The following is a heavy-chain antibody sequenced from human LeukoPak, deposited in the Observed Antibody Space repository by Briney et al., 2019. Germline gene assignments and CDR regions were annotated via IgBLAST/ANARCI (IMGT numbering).Heavy chain of an antibody. V-gene: IGHV1-69*13. D-gene: IGHD3-10*01. J-gene: IGHJ4*02. CDR3: ARSDTYYYGSGSYSAMVY. Sequence: SVKVSCKASGGTFSSYAISWVRQAPGQGLEWMGGIIPIFGTANYAQKFQGRVTITADESASTAYMELSSLRSEDTAVYYCARSDTYYYGSGSYSAMVYWGQGTLVTVSS. CDR1: GGTFSSYA. CDR2: IIPIFGTA.